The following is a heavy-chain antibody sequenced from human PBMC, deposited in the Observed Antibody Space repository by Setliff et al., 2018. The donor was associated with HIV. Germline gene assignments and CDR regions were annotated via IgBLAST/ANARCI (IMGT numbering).Heavy chain of an antibody. CDR1: GYSFSTYW. D-gene: IGHD3-10*01. CDR3: ARDQRPFGFNF. J-gene: IGHJ3*01. CDR2: MKGDGTET. Sequence: PGGSLRLSCVVSGYSFSTYWISWVRQAPGMGPEWVANMKGDGTETSYADSVRGRFTISRDNAKNSAYLQMNSLRAEDTAVYYCARDQRPFGFNFWGQGTMVTV. V-gene: IGHV3-7*03.